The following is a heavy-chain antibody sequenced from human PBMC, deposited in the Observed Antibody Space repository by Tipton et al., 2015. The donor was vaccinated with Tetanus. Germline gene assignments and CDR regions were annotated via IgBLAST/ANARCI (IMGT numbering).Heavy chain of an antibody. D-gene: IGHD4-17*01. V-gene: IGHV4-39*01. J-gene: IGHJ4*02. CDR1: GGSISSSSYY. Sequence: TLSLTCTVSGGSISSSSYYWGWIRQPPGKGLEWIGSIYYSGSTYYNPSLKSRVTISVDTSKNQFSLKLSSVTAADTAVYYCASSFLHYGDYGGYFDYWGQGTLVTVSS. CDR2: IYYSGST. CDR3: ASSFLHYGDYGGYFDY.